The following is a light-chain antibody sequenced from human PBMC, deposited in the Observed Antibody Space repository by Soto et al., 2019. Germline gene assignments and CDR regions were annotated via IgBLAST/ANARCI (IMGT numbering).Light chain of an antibody. CDR2: DVS. Sequence: QSALTQPASVSGSPGQSITISCTGTSSDIGDYNYVSWYQQHPGKAPKLMICDVSNRPSGVSNRFSGSKSGNTASLTISGLQAEDEADYYCSSYTSSSTWVFGGGTKLTVL. CDR3: SSYTSSSTWV. V-gene: IGLV2-14*01. J-gene: IGLJ3*02. CDR1: SSDIGDYNY.